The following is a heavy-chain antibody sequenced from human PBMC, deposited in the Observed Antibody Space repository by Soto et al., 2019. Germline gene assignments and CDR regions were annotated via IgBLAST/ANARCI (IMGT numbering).Heavy chain of an antibody. J-gene: IGHJ5*02. CDR2: IYYSGST. Sequence: QLDLQETGPGLVKPSETLSLTCTVSGGSISSSGYYWGWIRQPPGKGLEWIGSIYYSGSTSYNPSLKSRVTMSVDTSKNQLSLKLSSVTAADTAVYYCARLHCNSPNCVPLDPWGQGTLVTVSS. CDR1: GGSISSSGYY. CDR3: ARLHCNSPNCVPLDP. D-gene: IGHD2-2*01. V-gene: IGHV4-39*01.